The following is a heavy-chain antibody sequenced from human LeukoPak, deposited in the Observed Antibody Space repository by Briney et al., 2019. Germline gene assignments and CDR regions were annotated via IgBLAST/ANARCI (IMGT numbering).Heavy chain of an antibody. V-gene: IGHV4-38-2*02. CDR2: ISQSGTT. Sequence: PSGTLSLTCTVSNYSISSDYYWGWIRQPPGKGLEWIGSISQSGTTYYNPSLKSRVTISVDTSKNQFSLKLSSVTAADTAVYYCARVEVAVADYWGQGTLVTVSS. D-gene: IGHD6-19*01. CDR1: NYSISSDYY. J-gene: IGHJ4*02. CDR3: ARVEVAVADY.